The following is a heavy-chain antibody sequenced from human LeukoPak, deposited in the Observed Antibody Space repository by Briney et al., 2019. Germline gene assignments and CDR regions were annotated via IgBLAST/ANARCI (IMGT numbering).Heavy chain of an antibody. V-gene: IGHV4-59*08. J-gene: IGHJ4*02. CDR2: IYCSGST. Sequence: PSETLSLTCTVSGGSISSYYWSWIRQPPGKGLEWIGYIYCSGSTNYNPSLKSRVTISVDTSKNQFSLKLSSVTAADTAVYYCAASITMVRGVTRTLDYWGQGTLVTVSS. D-gene: IGHD3-10*01. CDR3: AASITMVRGVTRTLDY. CDR1: GGSISSYY.